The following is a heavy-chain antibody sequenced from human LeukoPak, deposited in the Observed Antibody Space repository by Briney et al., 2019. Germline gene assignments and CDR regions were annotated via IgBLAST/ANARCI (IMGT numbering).Heavy chain of an antibody. CDR1: GFTFSTYA. D-gene: IGHD3-3*01. CDR2: INTSGGGT. J-gene: IGHJ5*02. V-gene: IGHV3-23*01. CDR3: ARNWRPDT. Sequence: GESLRLSCSASGFTFSTYAMGWVRQSPGKGLEWVSVINTSGGGTYYTESVQGRFTISRDNTKDTLYLQMNSLRVEDMAVYYCARNWRPDTWGQGALVTVSS.